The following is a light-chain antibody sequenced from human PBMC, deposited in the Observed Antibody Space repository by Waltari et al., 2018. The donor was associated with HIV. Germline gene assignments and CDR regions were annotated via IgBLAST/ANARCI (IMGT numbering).Light chain of an antibody. J-gene: IGLJ1*01. CDR3: SSYTGSSTLYV. Sequence: QSALTQPDSVSGFPGQSNTLSCTGTSSDVGAYSYVPWFKLHPGKAPKLMIYEFSNRPSGVSNRFAGSKSGNTASLTISGLQAEDEADYFCSSYTGSSTLYVFGTGTKVTVL. CDR2: EFS. CDR1: SSDVGAYSY. V-gene: IGLV2-14*01.